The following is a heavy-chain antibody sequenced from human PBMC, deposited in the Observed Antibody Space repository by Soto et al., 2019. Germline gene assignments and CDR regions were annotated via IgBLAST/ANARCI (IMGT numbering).Heavy chain of an antibody. Sequence: QVQLQESGPGLVKPSETLSLTCTVSGGSISSYYWSWIRQPPGKGLEWIGYIYYSGSTNYNPSLKSRVTISVDTSKNQFSLKLSSVTAADTAVYCCARTSRIAVAGTLYYYYYGMDVWGQGTTVTVSS. V-gene: IGHV4-59*01. CDR3: ARTSRIAVAGTLYYYYYGMDV. CDR2: IYYSGST. D-gene: IGHD6-19*01. CDR1: GGSISSYY. J-gene: IGHJ6*02.